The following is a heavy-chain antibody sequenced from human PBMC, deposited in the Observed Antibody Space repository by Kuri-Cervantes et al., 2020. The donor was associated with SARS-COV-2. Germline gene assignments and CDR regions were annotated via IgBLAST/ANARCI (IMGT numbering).Heavy chain of an antibody. CDR1: GGSISSSSYY. V-gene: IGHV4-39*01. J-gene: IGHJ5*02. CDR3: ARGGSGSAYWFDP. D-gene: IGHD1-26*01. CDR2: IYYSGST. Sequence: ESLKISCTVSGGSISSSSYYWGWIRQPPGKGLEWIGSIYYSGSTYYNPSLKSRVTISVDTSMNQFSLKLSSVTAADTAVYYCARGGSGSAYWFDPWGQGTLVTVSS.